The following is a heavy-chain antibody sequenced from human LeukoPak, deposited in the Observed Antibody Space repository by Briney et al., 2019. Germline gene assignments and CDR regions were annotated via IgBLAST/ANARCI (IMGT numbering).Heavy chain of an antibody. CDR2: IKQDGSEK. CDR1: GFSFSRFW. Sequence: GGSLRLSCAASGFSFSRFWMNWVRQAPGKGLEWVANIKQDGSEKYYVDSVKGRFTISRDNAKNSLYLQMNSLRAEDTAVYYCAREDSSGKRDAFDIWGQGTMVTVSS. D-gene: IGHD3-22*01. V-gene: IGHV3-7*01. J-gene: IGHJ3*02. CDR3: AREDSSGKRDAFDI.